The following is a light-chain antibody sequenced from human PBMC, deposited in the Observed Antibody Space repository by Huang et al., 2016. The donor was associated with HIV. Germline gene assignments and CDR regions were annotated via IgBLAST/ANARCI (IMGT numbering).Light chain of an antibody. CDR2: GAT. CDR3: QQYNSWPPLFT. J-gene: IGKJ3*01. V-gene: IGKV3-15*01. CDR1: QSVSSN. Sequence: EVLLTQSPATLSVSPGERATLSCRASQSVSSNLDWYQQNTGQAHRLPVYGATTRATCVPARFSGSGSGTEFTLTISILQSEDSAVYYCQQYNSWPPLFTFGPGTKVDIK.